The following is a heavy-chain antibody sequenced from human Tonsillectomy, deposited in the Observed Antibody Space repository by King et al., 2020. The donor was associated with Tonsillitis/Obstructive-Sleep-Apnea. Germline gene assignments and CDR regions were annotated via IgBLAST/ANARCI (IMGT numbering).Heavy chain of an antibody. Sequence: VQLQESGPGLVKHSETLSLTCTVSGGSISGTNYYWGWIRQPPGKGLEWIGSVYYTGSTYYNPSLESRVTIFVDTSKNQFSLKLSSVAAADTAVYYCARHGGSGWYGGWFDPCGHGTLVTVSS. J-gene: IGHJ5*02. CDR2: VYYTGST. D-gene: IGHD6-19*01. CDR3: ARHGGSGWYGGWFDP. CDR1: GGSISGTNYY. V-gene: IGHV4-39*01.